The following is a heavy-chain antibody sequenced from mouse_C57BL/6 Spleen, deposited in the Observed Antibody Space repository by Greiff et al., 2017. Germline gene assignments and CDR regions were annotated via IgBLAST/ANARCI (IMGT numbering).Heavy chain of an antibody. CDR2: IYPRRGNT. CDR3: AEGDDTYAMDY. J-gene: IGHJ4*01. Sequence: VQLQQSGAELARPGASVKLSCKASGYTFTSYGISWVKQRTGQGLEWIGEIYPRRGNTYYNEKFKGKATLTAAKSSSTAYMELRSLTSEDSAVYFCAEGDDTYAMDYWGQGTSVTVSS. V-gene: IGHV1-81*01. CDR1: GYTFTSYG. D-gene: IGHD2-2*01.